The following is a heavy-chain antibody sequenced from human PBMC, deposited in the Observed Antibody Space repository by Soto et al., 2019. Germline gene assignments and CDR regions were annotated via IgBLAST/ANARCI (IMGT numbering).Heavy chain of an antibody. J-gene: IGHJ3*02. V-gene: IGHV3-15*01. CDR3: TTDLIAAAGTNAFDI. CDR1: GFTFSNAW. CDR2: IKSKTDGGTT. Sequence: GGSLRLSCAASGFTFSNAWMSWVRQAPGKGLEWVGRIKSKTDGGTTDYAAPVKDRFTISRDDSKNTLNLQMNSLKTEDTAVYYCTTDLIAAAGTNAFDIWGQGTMVTVSS. D-gene: IGHD6-13*01.